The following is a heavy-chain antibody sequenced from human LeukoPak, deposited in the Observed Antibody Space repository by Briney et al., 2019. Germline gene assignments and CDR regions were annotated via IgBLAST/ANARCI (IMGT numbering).Heavy chain of an antibody. J-gene: IGHJ3*02. D-gene: IGHD4-11*01. V-gene: IGHV4-38-2*02. Sequence: SETLSLTCTVSGYSISSGYSWGWIRPSPGQGLEWIGTIYHSGRTYYNPSLKSRVTISIDTSKNQFSLKLSSVTAADTAVYYCARITTVTTLGAFDIWGQGTMVTVSS. CDR3: ARITTVTTLGAFDI. CDR1: GYSISSGYS. CDR2: IYHSGRT.